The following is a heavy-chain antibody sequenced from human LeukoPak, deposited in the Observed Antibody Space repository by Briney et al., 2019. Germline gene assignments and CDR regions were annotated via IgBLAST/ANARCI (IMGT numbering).Heavy chain of an antibody. CDR3: ARMYSGTYGGIDN. CDR1: GGSIRSYY. D-gene: IGHD1-26*01. J-gene: IGHJ4*02. CDR2: IYSSGST. V-gene: IGHV4-4*07. Sequence: SETLSLTCTVSGGSIRSYYWSWIRQPAGEGLEWIGRIYSSGSTNYNPSLKSRVTLSVATSKNQFSLKLSSVTAADTAVYYCARMYSGTYGGIDNWGQGILVTVSS.